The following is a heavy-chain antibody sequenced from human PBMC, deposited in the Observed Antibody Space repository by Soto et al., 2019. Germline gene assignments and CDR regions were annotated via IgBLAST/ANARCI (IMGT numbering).Heavy chain of an antibody. Sequence: SETLSLTCTVSGGSISGYSWSWIRQSGGKGLEWIGRIYASGNIHFNPSLKSRVTMSVDTSKNQFSLNLMSVTAADTAVYYCARESGDNWSYEAHCGQGTQVTVSS. V-gene: IGHV4-4*07. CDR1: GGSISGYS. CDR3: ARESGDNWSYEAH. J-gene: IGHJ4*02. D-gene: IGHD1-7*01. CDR2: IYASGNI.